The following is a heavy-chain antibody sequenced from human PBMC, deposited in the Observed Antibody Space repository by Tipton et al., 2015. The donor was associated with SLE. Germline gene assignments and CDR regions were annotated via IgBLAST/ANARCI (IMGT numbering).Heavy chain of an antibody. CDR2: FYTDGST. D-gene: IGHD3-10*01. J-gene: IGHJ5*02. V-gene: IGHV4-4*07. Sequence: LRLSCTVSGGSTGNNYWNWIRQSTGKGLEWIGRFYTDGSTRHKPSLESRLSPSFESRVTMSVDPSKNQFSLTLMSVTAADTAVYFCARVKGSGKRNWFDPWGQGTLVTVSS. CDR1: GGSTGNNY. CDR3: ARVKGSGKRNWFDP.